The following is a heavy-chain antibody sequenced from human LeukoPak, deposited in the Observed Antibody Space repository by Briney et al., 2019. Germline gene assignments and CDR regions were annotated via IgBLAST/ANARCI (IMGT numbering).Heavy chain of an antibody. V-gene: IGHV4-59*01. CDR3: ARDRTRHEAFDL. CDR1: DGSISIYY. D-gene: IGHD6-6*01. J-gene: IGHJ3*01. CDR2: IYNSGSST. Sequence: SETLSLTCTVSDGSISIYYWNWIRQPPGKGLEWIGYIYNSGSSTIYNPSLQSRVTISVDMSKNQFSLRLNSVTAADTAVYYCARDRTRHEAFDLWGQGTMVTASS.